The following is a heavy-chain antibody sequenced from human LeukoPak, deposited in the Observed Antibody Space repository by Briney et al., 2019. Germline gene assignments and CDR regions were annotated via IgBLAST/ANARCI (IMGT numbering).Heavy chain of an antibody. J-gene: IGHJ5*02. CDR3: ARRRAEGGSNGHYNWFDP. Sequence: KSSETLSLTCTVSGDSINAYYWGWTRQPPGKGLEWIGYIYFSGTTKYNPSLESRVTISVDTSKNQFSLKLSSVTAADTAVYYCARRRAEGGSNGHYNWFDPWGQGILVTVSS. CDR2: IYFSGTT. V-gene: IGHV4-59*08. CDR1: GDSINAYY. D-gene: IGHD6-13*01.